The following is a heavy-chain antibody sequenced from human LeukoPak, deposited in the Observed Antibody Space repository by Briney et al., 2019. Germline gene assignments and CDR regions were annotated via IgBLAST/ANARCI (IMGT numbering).Heavy chain of an antibody. J-gene: IGHJ5*02. CDR1: GYTFTSYD. CDR3: ASLTLELHTNWFDP. CDR2: ISAYNGNT. Sequence: ASVKVSCKASGYTFTSYDISWVRQAPGQGLEWMGWISAYNGNTNYAQKLQGRVTMTTDTSTRTVYMELRSLRSDDTAVYYCASLTLELHTNWFDPWGQGTLVTVSS. V-gene: IGHV1-18*04. D-gene: IGHD1-7*01.